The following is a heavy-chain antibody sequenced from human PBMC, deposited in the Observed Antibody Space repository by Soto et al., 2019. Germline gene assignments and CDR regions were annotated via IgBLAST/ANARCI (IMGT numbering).Heavy chain of an antibody. J-gene: IGHJ5*02. CDR2: IYWDDDK. CDR3: VHRKIRLTYQDNWFDP. CDR1: GFSLSTSGVG. D-gene: IGHD2-21*02. Sequence: QITLKESGPTLVKPTQTLTLTCTFSGFSLSTSGVGVGWIRQPPGKALEWLALIYWDDDKRYSPSLKSRLTITKDTSKNQVVLTMTNMDPVDTATYYCVHRKIRLTYQDNWFDPWGQGTLVTVSS. V-gene: IGHV2-5*02.